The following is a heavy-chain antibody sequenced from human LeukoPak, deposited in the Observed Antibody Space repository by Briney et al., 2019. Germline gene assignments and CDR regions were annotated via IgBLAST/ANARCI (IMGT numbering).Heavy chain of an antibody. J-gene: IGHJ4*02. CDR1: GGSISSGGYY. D-gene: IGHD5-12*01. CDR2: IYYSGST. CDR3: AREDSGYDQYYFDY. V-gene: IGHV4-31*03. Sequence: SETLSLTCTVSGGSISSGGYYWSWIRQHPGKGLEWIGYIYYSGSTYYNPSLKSRVTISVDTSKNQFSLKLSSVTAADTAVYYCAREDSGYDQYYFDYWGQGTLVTVS.